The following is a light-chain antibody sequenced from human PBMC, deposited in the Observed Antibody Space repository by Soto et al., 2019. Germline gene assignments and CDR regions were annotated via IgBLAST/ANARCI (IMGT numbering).Light chain of an antibody. CDR3: SSYTSSSTYV. Sequence: LTQPASVSGSPGQSITISCTGTSSDVGGYNYVSWYQQHPGKAPKLMIYDVSNRPSGVSNRFSGSKSGNTASLTISGLQAEDEADYYCSSYTSSSTYVFGTGTKDTVL. CDR2: DVS. J-gene: IGLJ1*01. CDR1: SSDVGGYNY. V-gene: IGLV2-14*01.